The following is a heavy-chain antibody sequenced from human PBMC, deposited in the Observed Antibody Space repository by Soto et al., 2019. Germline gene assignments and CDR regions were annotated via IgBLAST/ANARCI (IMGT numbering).Heavy chain of an antibody. D-gene: IGHD6-19*01. V-gene: IGHV3-21*01. J-gene: IGHJ4*02. CDR1: GFTFSSYS. CDR2: ISSSSSYI. CDR3: ARDLSGWPIDY. Sequence: VGSLRLSGAASGFTFSSYSMNWVRQAPGKGLEWVSSISSSSSYIYYADSVKGRFTISRDNAKNSLYLQMNSLRAEDTAVYYCARDLSGWPIDYWGQGTLVTVSS.